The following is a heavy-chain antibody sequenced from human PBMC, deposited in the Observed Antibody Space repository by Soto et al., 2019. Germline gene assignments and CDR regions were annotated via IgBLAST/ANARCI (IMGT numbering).Heavy chain of an antibody. D-gene: IGHD2-15*01. CDR3: ARGANAEYFQH. CDR1: GYTFTTYY. CDR2: IHPSDGST. J-gene: IGHJ1*01. V-gene: IGHV1-46*01. Sequence: QVQLVQSGAEVKKPGASVKVSCKASGYTFTTYYMHWVRQAPGQGLEWMGLIHPSDGSTNYAQEFQGRVTMTRDTSTSTVYMELSSLTSEDTAVYYCARGANAEYFQHWGQGTLVTVSS.